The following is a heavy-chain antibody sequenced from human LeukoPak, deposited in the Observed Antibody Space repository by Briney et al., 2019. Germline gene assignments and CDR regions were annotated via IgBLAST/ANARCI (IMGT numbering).Heavy chain of an antibody. Sequence: PGGSLRLSCAASGFTFSYYAMHWVRQAPGKGLQYVSAISSNGGSTYYANSVKGRFTISRDNPNNTLYLQMGSLRAEDTAVYYCAKGPLARIYDILSDYYMDVWGKGTTVTISS. V-gene: IGHV3-64*01. CDR3: AKGPLARIYDILSDYYMDV. D-gene: IGHD3-9*01. CDR2: ISSNGGST. CDR1: GFTFSYYA. J-gene: IGHJ6*03.